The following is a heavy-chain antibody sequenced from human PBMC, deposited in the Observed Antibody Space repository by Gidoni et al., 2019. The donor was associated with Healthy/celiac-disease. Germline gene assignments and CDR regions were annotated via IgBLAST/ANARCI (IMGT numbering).Heavy chain of an antibody. CDR2: INPSGST. Sequence: QVQLQQWGAGLLKPSETLSLTCAVYGGSFSGYYWSWIRQPPGKGLEWIGEINPSGSTNYNPSLKSRVTISVDTSKNQFSLKLSSVTAADTAVYYCARGLGFLEWLLPKYNWFDPWGQGTLVTVSS. CDR3: ARGLGFLEWLLPKYNWFDP. D-gene: IGHD3-3*01. CDR1: GGSFSGYY. J-gene: IGHJ5*02. V-gene: IGHV4-34*01.